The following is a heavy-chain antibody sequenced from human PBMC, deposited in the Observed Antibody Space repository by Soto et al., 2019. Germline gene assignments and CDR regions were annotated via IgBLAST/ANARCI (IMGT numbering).Heavy chain of an antibody. Sequence: QVQLVESGGGVVQPGRSLRLSCASSGFTFSSYAMHWVRQAPGKGREWVAVISYDGSNKYYADSVKGRFTISRDNSKNELSLQMNCLIAEGTAVYYCARDHMHYDSSGYHPTFDYWGQGTLVTVSS. J-gene: IGHJ4*02. CDR3: ARDHMHYDSSGYHPTFDY. V-gene: IGHV3-30-3*01. CDR2: ISYDGSNK. CDR1: GFTFSSYA. D-gene: IGHD3-22*01.